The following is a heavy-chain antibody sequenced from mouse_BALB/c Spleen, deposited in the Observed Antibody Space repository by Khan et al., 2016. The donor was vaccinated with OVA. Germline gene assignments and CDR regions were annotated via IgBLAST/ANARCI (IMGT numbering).Heavy chain of an antibody. CDR1: GFTFSSYG. CDR2: INTNVGST. J-gene: IGHJ2*01. CDR3: ARVGIIYYGNYAYYVDY. Sequence: EVELVVSGGGLVQPGGSLKLSCAASGFTFSSYGMSWVRQTPDKRLELVATINTNVGSTYYPDSVKGRFTISRDNAKNTLYLQMSSLKSEDTAMYYCARVGIIYYGNYAYYVDYWGQGTTLTVSS. D-gene: IGHD2-1*01. V-gene: IGHV5-6-3*01.